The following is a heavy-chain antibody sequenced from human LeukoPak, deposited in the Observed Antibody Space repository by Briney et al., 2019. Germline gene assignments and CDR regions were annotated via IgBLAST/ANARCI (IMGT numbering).Heavy chain of an antibody. CDR2: INPSGGST. Sequence: ASVKVSCKASGYTFTSYYMRWVRQAPGQGLEWMGIINPSGGSTSYAQKFQGRVTMSVDTSKSQFSLNLMSVTAADTAVYYCTRDTGTTGEVKFDPWGQGTLVTVSS. J-gene: IGHJ5*02. V-gene: IGHV1-46*01. CDR3: TRDTGTTGEVKFDP. CDR1: GYTFTSYY. D-gene: IGHD4-17*01.